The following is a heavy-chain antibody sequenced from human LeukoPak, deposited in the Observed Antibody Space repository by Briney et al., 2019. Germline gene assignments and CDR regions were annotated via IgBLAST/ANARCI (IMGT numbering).Heavy chain of an antibody. D-gene: IGHD1-14*01. J-gene: IGHJ4*02. CDR2: INSDGSST. Sequence: GGSLRLSCAASGFTFSSYWMHWVRQAPGKGLVWVSRINSDGSSTSYADSVKGRFTISRDNAKNTLYLQMNSLRAEDTAVYYCARDEKPQAALTQLDYWGQGTLVIVSS. CDR1: GFTFSSYW. V-gene: IGHV3-74*01. CDR3: ARDEKPQAALTQLDY.